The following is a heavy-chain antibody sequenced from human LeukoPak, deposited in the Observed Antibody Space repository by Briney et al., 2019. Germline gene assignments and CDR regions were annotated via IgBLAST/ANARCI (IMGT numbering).Heavy chain of an antibody. J-gene: IGHJ4*02. D-gene: IGHD3-22*01. CDR3: ARGKFSYDSSGRQRDFDY. Sequence: GASVKVSCKASGYTFTGYYMHWVRQAPGQGLEWMGWINPNSGGTNYAQKFQGRVTMTRDTSISTAYMELSRLRSDDTAVYYCARGKFSYDSSGRQRDFDYWGQGTLVTVSS. CDR1: GYTFTGYY. CDR2: INPNSGGT. V-gene: IGHV1-2*02.